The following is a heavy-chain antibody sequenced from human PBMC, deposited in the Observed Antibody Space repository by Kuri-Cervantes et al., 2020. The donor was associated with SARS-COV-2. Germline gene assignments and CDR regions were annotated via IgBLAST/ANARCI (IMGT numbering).Heavy chain of an antibody. J-gene: IGHJ5*02. V-gene: IGHV1-69*13. Sequence: SVKVSCKASGGAFRTYGVIWVRQAPGQGLKCLGRIVPMFATANYAQDFQGRISITADEATKTIYLELRSLRSDDTAVYYCAGGLVYGRLPTHLHRWGQGTQVTVSS. CDR1: GGAFRTYG. CDR2: IVPMFATA. CDR3: AGGLVYGRLPTHLHR. D-gene: IGHD5/OR15-5a*01.